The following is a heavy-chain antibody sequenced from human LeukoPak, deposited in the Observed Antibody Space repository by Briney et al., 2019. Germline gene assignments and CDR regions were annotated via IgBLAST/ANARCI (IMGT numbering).Heavy chain of an antibody. V-gene: IGHV4-34*01. CDR2: INHSGST. Sequence: SETLSLTCAVYGGSFSGYYWSWIRQPPGKGLEWIGEINHSGSTNYNPSLKSRVTISVDTSKNQFSLKLSSVTAADTAVYYCARAFSYYYDSSAYDAFDIWGQGTMVTVSS. J-gene: IGHJ3*02. CDR1: GGSFSGYY. D-gene: IGHD3-22*01. CDR3: ARAFSYYYDSSAYDAFDI.